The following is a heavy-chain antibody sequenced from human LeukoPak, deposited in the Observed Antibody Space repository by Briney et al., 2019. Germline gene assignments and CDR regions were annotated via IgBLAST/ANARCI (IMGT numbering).Heavy chain of an antibody. CDR2: IYTSGST. CDR3: ARELFWATVVTPDAFDI. V-gene: IGHV4-61*02. Sequence: KPSETLSLTCTVSGGSISSGSYYWSWIRQPAGKGLEWIGRIYTSGSTNYNPSLKSRVTISLDTSKNQFSLKLSSVTAADTAVYCCARELFWATVVTPDAFDIWGQGTMVTVSS. CDR1: GGSISSGSYY. J-gene: IGHJ3*02. D-gene: IGHD4-23*01.